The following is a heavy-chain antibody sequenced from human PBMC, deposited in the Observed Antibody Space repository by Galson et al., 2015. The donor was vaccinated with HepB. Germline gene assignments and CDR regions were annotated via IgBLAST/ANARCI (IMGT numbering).Heavy chain of an antibody. Sequence: QSGAEVKNPGESLKISCRGSGFRFTSPWIAWVRQMPGKGLEWMGIIYPGDSDTRYSPSFQGQVTLSADKSISTAYLQWSRLRASDTAMYFCARQGDGYSYFDSWGQGTPVTVSS. J-gene: IGHJ4*02. D-gene: IGHD5-24*01. V-gene: IGHV5-51*01. CDR3: ARQGDGYSYFDS. CDR1: GFRFTSPW. CDR2: IYPGDSDT.